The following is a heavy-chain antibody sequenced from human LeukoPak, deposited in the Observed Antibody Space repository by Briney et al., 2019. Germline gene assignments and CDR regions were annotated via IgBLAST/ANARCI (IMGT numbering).Heavy chain of an antibody. Sequence: PWGSLRLSCAASGFTFSSYWMTWVRQAPGKGLEWEANIKEEGSEKYYVDSVKGRFIISRDNAKNSVYLQMNSLRVEDTAVYYCARDRTTLVRGVMGSWFDPWGQGTLVTVSS. V-gene: IGHV3-7*01. D-gene: IGHD3-10*01. CDR2: IKEEGSEK. CDR3: ARDRTTLVRGVMGSWFDP. CDR1: GFTFSSYW. J-gene: IGHJ5*02.